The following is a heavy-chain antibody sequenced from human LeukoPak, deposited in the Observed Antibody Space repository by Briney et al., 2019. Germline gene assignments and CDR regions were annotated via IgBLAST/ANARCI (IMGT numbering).Heavy chain of an antibody. CDR1: GYTFTSYA. CDR3: ARAWGSDYSSEREFDY. Sequence: GASVNVSCKASGYTFTSYAMHWVRQAPGQRLEWMGWINAGNGNTKYSQKFQGRVTITRDTSASTAYMELSSLRSEDTAVYYCARAWGSDYSSEREFDYWGQGTLVTVSS. CDR2: INAGNGNT. V-gene: IGHV1-3*01. D-gene: IGHD6-19*01. J-gene: IGHJ4*02.